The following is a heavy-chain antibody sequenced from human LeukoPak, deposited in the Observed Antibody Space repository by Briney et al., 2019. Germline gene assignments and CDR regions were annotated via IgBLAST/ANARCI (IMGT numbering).Heavy chain of an antibody. J-gene: IGHJ4*02. CDR1: GFTFGDYT. Sequence: GGSLRLSCTASGFTFGDYTMSWVRQAPGKGLEWVAFMAYDGGNKYYADSVKGRFTISRDNSKNTLYLEMNSLTAEDTAVYYCVKDQGRGTYSFDYWGQGTLVTVSS. CDR2: MAYDGGNK. CDR3: VKDQGRGTYSFDY. D-gene: IGHD1-26*01. V-gene: IGHV3-30*04.